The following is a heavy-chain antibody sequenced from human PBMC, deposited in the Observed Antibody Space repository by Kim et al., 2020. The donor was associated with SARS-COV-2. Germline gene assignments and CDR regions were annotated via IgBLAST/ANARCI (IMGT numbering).Heavy chain of an antibody. CDR3: ARRASLVVTGFRIHFFDY. CDR2: IYYSGSS. CDR1: GGSISSSTYY. Sequence: SETLSLTCTVSGGSISSSTYYWGWIRQPPGKGLEWIGTIYYSGSSYYNPSLKNRVTISVDTSKNQFSLKLSSVTAADTAVYYCARRASLVVTGFRIHFFDYCGQGNMVTVSS. D-gene: IGHD2-21*02. J-gene: IGHJ4*02. V-gene: IGHV4-39*01.